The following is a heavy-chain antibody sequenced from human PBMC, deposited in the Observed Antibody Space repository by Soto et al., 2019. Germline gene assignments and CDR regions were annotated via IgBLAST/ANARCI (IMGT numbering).Heavy chain of an antibody. V-gene: IGHV4-39*01. D-gene: IGHD3-10*02. CDR2: IYYSGST. Sequence: LSLTCTVSGGSISSSSYYWGWIRQPPGKGLEWIGSIYYSGSTYYNPSLKSRVTISVDTSKNQFSLKLSSVTAADTAVYYCASLGYYYVYHYYYGMAVWAQGTTVPVSS. J-gene: IGHJ6*02. CDR1: GGSISSSSYY. CDR3: ASLGYYYVYHYYYGMAV.